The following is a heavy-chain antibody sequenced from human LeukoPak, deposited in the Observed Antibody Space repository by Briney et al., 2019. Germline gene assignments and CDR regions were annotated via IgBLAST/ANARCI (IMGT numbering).Heavy chain of an antibody. CDR3: ARGIQDIVVVPAAIPNYYYYGMDV. Sequence: ASVKVSCKASGYTFTGYYMHWVRQAPGQGLEWMGWINPNSGGTNYAQKFQGRVTMTRDTSISTAYMELSSLRSEDTAVYYCARGIQDIVVVPAAIPNYYYYGMDVWGQGTTVTVSS. D-gene: IGHD2-2*01. J-gene: IGHJ6*02. CDR2: INPNSGGT. CDR1: GYTFTGYY. V-gene: IGHV1-2*02.